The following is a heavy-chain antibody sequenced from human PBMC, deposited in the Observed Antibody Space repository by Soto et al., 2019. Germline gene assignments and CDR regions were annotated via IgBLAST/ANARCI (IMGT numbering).Heavy chain of an antibody. CDR2: ISGSGGST. J-gene: IGHJ4*02. Sequence: GGSLRLSCAASGFTFSSYAMSWVRQAPGKGLEWVSAISGSGGSTYYADSVKGRFTISRDNSKNTLYLQMNSLRAEDKAVYYCAKDGSSSIAARYFDYWGQGTLVTVSS. V-gene: IGHV3-23*01. CDR3: AKDGSSSIAARYFDY. CDR1: GFTFSSYA. D-gene: IGHD6-6*01.